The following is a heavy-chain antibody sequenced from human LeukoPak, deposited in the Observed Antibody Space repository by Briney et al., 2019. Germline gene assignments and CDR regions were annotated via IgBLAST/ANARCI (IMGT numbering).Heavy chain of an antibody. J-gene: IGHJ4*02. Sequence: KTSETLSLTCAVYGGSFSGYYWSWLRQPPGKGLEWIGEINHSESTNYNPSLKSRVTISVDTSKNQFSLKLSSVTAADTAVYYCARGRSRLAAAGRSDYWGQGTLVTVSS. CDR1: GGSFSGYY. CDR3: ARGRSRLAAAGRSDY. D-gene: IGHD6-13*01. CDR2: INHSEST. V-gene: IGHV4-34*01.